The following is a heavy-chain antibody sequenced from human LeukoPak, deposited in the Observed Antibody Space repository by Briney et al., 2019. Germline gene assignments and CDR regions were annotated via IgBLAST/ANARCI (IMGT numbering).Heavy chain of an antibody. D-gene: IGHD4-23*01. Sequence: SETLSLTCTVSGGSISSGSYYWSWIRQPAGKGLEWIGRIYTSGSTNYNPSLKSRVTISVDTSKNQFSLKLSSVTAADTAVYYCARVVKEGDLLFDYWGQGTLVTVSS. CDR1: GGSISSGSYY. V-gene: IGHV4-61*02. CDR2: IYTSGST. J-gene: IGHJ4*02. CDR3: ARVVKEGDLLFDY.